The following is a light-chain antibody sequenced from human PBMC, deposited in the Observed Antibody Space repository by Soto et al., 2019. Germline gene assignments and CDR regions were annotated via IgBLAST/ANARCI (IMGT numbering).Light chain of an antibody. J-gene: IGKJ5*01. Sequence: EIVLTQSPGTLSLSPGERATLSCRAIQSVSSSHLAWYQQKPGQAPRLLISGASGRATGIPDRFSGSGSGTDFTLTVSRLEPEDFAVYYCQQYGTSPNTFGQGTRLEIK. CDR1: QSVSSSH. V-gene: IGKV3-20*01. CDR2: GAS. CDR3: QQYGTSPNT.